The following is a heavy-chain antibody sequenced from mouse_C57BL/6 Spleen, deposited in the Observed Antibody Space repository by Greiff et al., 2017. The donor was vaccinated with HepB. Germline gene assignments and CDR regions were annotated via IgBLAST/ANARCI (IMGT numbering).Heavy chain of an antibody. D-gene: IGHD4-1*01. Sequence: QVQLQQPGAELVMPGASVKLSCKASGYTFTSYWMHWVKQRPGQGLEWIGEIDPSDSYTNYNQKFKGKSTLTVDKSSSTAYMQLSSLTSEDSAVYDCARFRANWDYFDYWGQGTTLTVSS. V-gene: IGHV1-69*01. CDR2: IDPSDSYT. J-gene: IGHJ2*01. CDR3: ARFRANWDYFDY. CDR1: GYTFTSYW.